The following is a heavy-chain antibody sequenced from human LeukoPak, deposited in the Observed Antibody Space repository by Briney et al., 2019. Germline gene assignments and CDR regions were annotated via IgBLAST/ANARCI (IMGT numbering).Heavy chain of an antibody. CDR2: ISGSGDST. J-gene: IGHJ4*02. D-gene: IGHD6-19*01. CDR1: AFNFNNYA. CDR3: ARRSGIAVAGAFDY. Sequence: PGGSLRLSCAASAFNFNNYAMHWVRQAPGKGLEWVSGISGSGDSTYYADSVKGRFTISRDNSKNTLYLQMNSLRAEDTAVYYCARRSGIAVAGAFDYWGQGTLVTVSS. V-gene: IGHV3-23*01.